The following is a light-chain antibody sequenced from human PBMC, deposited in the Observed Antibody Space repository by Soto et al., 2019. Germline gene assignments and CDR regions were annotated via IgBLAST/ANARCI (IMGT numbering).Light chain of an antibody. CDR1: QSVFHSANNMNY. V-gene: IGKV4-1*01. J-gene: IGKJ2*01. Sequence: DTVMTQSPDSLAVSLGERATINCKSSQSVFHSANNMNYLAWYQQKPGQSPKLLISWASIRDSGVPDRFSGSGSGTDFTLTINSLQAEDAAVYYCQQFYNTPPYTFSQGTRLEIK. CDR3: QQFYNTPPYT. CDR2: WAS.